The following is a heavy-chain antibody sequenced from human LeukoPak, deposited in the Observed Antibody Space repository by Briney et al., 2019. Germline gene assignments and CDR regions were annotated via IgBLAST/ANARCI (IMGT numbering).Heavy chain of an antibody. Sequence: ASVKVSCKASGYTFTSYDINWVRQATGQGLVWMGWMNPNSGNTGYAQKFQGRVTMTRNTSISTAYMELSSLRSEDTAVYYCARGEYSSSSIYYYYYMDVWGKGTTVTVSS. CDR3: ARGEYSSSSIYYYYYMDV. J-gene: IGHJ6*03. D-gene: IGHD6-6*01. CDR2: MNPNSGNT. V-gene: IGHV1-8*01. CDR1: GYTFTSYD.